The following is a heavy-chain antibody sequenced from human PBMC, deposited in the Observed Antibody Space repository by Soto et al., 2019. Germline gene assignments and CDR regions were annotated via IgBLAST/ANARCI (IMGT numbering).Heavy chain of an antibody. CDR2: IGGYNGNT. J-gene: IGHJ4*02. V-gene: IGHV1-18*01. CDR1: GYTFSNNG. Sequence: VQSGGEVKKPGASVKVSCKASGYTFSNNGFTWVRQAPGQGLEWMGWIGGYNGNTNYAPKFQGRVTMTADTSSSTANIEIRGQRSDYTAVYYCATAIAETGPADSRGQGTLYTASP. D-gene: IGHD7-27*01. CDR3: ATAIAETGPADS.